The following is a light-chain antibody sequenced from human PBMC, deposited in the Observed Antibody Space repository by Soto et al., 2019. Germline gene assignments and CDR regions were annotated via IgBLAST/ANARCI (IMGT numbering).Light chain of an antibody. CDR3: QQYGSSPFT. V-gene: IGKV3-20*01. CDR2: GAS. Sequence: EIVFTQSPGTLSLSPGERATLSCRASQSVSSSYLAWYQQKPGQAPRLLIYGASSRATGIPDRLSGSGSGTDFTLTISRLEPEDFAVYYCQQYGSSPFTFGPGTKVDIK. CDR1: QSVSSSY. J-gene: IGKJ3*01.